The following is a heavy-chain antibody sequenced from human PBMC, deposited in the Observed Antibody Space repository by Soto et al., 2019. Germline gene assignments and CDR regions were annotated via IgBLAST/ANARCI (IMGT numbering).Heavy chain of an antibody. Sequence: QVQLVQSGAEMKRPGSSVKVSCESSGDTFNSYVISWVRQAPGQGLEWMGGVIPIIGVTHYAQKFQGRLTIAAISSTGTAYMELTKLDSDDTPLYYCARESLGAKGADHWGQGTLVTVSS. D-gene: IGHD7-27*01. CDR2: VIPIIGVT. CDR3: ARESLGAKGADH. V-gene: IGHV1-69*17. J-gene: IGHJ4*02. CDR1: GDTFNSYV.